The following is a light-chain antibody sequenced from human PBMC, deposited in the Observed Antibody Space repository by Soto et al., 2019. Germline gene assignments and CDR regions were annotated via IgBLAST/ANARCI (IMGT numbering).Light chain of an antibody. CDR1: QSISSW. J-gene: IGKJ5*01. CDR2: AAS. Sequence: DIQMTQSPSTLSASFGDRVTITCRASQSISSWLAWYQQKPGKAPKLLIYAASSLQRGVPSRFSGSGSGTDVTLTISSLQNEDGATYYCQQSYSTTRTFGQGTRLEIK. CDR3: QQSYSTTRT. V-gene: IGKV1-39*01.